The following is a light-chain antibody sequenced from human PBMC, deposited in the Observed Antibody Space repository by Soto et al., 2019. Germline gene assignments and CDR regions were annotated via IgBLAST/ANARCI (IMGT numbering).Light chain of an antibody. CDR3: QQYGSSSDT. Sequence: EIVLTQSPGTLSLSPGERATLSCRASQSVSRSYLAWYQQKPGQAPRLLIYGASSRATGIPDRFSGSGSGTDFTLTISRLEPESFAVYYCQQYGSSSDTFGPHTKLEI. CDR2: GAS. J-gene: IGKJ2*01. V-gene: IGKV3-20*01. CDR1: QSVSRSY.